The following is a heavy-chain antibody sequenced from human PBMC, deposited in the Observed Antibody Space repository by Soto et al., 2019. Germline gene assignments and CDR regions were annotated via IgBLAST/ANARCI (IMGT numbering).Heavy chain of an antibody. CDR1: GGSISSYY. CDR2: IYYSGST. Sequence: SQTLPLTCTVSGGSISSYYWSWIRQPPGKGLEWIGYIYYSGSTNYNPSLKSRVTISVVTSKNQFSLKLSSVTAADTAVYYCARRYGPGFDYWGQGTLVTVS. J-gene: IGHJ4*02. V-gene: IGHV4-59*08. CDR3: ARRYGPGFDY. D-gene: IGHD4-17*01.